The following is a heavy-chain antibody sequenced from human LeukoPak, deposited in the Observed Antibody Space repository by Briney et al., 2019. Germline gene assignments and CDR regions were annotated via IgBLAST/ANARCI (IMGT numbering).Heavy chain of an antibody. CDR3: AKIQDRLRGEFDY. V-gene: IGHV3-23*01. J-gene: IGHJ4*02. CDR2: ISGSGGNT. CDR1: GFTFSSYA. Sequence: GGSLRLSCAASGFTFSSYAMSWVRQAPGKGLEWVSAISGSGGNTYYADSVKGRFTISRDNSKNTLYLQMNSLRAEDTAVYYCAKIQDRLRGEFDYWGQGTLVTVSS.